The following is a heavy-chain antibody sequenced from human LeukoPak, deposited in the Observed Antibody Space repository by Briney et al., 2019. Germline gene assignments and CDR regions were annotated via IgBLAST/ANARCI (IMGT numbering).Heavy chain of an antibody. CDR2: IYYSGST. Sequence: EPSETLSLTCTVSGGSISSGDYYWSWIRQPPGKGLEWIGYIYYSGSTYYNPSLKGRVTISVDTSKNQFSLKLSSVTAADTAVYYCASTRYRVGALPTYWGQGTLVTVSS. CDR1: GGSISSGDYY. J-gene: IGHJ4*02. D-gene: IGHD1-26*01. V-gene: IGHV4-30-4*01. CDR3: ASTRYRVGALPTY.